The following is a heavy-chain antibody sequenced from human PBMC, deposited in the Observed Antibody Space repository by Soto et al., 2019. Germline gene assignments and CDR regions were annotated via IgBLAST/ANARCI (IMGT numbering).Heavy chain of an antibody. CDR2: ISGSGGST. V-gene: IGHV3-23*01. Sequence: GGSLRLSCAASGFTFSSYAMSWVRQAPGKGLEWVSAISGSGGSTYYADSVKGRFTISRDNSKNTLYLQMNSLRAEDTAVYYCAKDRLIAVSRGAFDVWGQGTMVTVSS. D-gene: IGHD6-19*01. J-gene: IGHJ3*01. CDR3: AKDRLIAVSRGAFDV. CDR1: GFTFSSYA.